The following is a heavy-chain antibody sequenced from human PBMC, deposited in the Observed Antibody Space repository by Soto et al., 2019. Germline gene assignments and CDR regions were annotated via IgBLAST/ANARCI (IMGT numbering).Heavy chain of an antibody. Sequence: QVQLVQSGAEVKKPGASVKVSCKASGYTFTSYGISWVRQAPGQGLEWMGWISAYNGNTNYAQKVQGRVTMNTETSTSSADMELRSLRSDDTAVYYCAREFWGRLNWFDPWGQGTLVPVSS. CDR2: ISAYNGNT. CDR3: AREFWGRLNWFDP. CDR1: GYTFTSYG. J-gene: IGHJ5*02. V-gene: IGHV1-18*01. D-gene: IGHD3-16*01.